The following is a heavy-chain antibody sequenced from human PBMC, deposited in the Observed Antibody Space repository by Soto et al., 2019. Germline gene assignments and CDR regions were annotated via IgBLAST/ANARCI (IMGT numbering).Heavy chain of an antibody. J-gene: IGHJ4*02. CDR3: ASPPSNDYGDY. V-gene: IGHV3-30-3*01. CDR2: ISYDGSNK. Sequence: GGSLRLSCAASGFTFSSYAMHWVRQAPGKGLEWVAVISYDGSNKYYADSVKGRFTISRDNSKNTLYLQMNSLRAEDTAVYYCASPPSNDYGDYWGQGTLVTVSS. CDR1: GFTFSSYA.